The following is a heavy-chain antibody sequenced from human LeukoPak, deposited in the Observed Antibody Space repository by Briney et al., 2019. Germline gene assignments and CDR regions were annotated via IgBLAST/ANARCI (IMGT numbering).Heavy chain of an antibody. J-gene: IGHJ6*03. CDR3: ARARTTVTNYYYYYMDV. Sequence: SVKVSCKASGGTFSSYAISWVRQAPGQGLEWMGGIIPIFGTANYAQKFQGRVTITADESTSTAYMELSSLRSEDTAVYYCARARTTVTNYYYYYMDVWGKGTTVTVSS. V-gene: IGHV1-69*13. CDR2: IIPIFGTA. CDR1: GGTFSSYA. D-gene: IGHD4-11*01.